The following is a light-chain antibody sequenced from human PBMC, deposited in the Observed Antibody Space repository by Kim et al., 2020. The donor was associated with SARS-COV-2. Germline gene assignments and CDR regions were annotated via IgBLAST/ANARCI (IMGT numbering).Light chain of an antibody. CDR3: QSADTSGTSVL. CDR1: ALSKQY. Sequence: PGQTATITCSGDALSKQYSYWYKQKPGQAPVLTIYQDVERPSGIPERFSGSTSGTTVTLTIIAVQAEDEADYYCQSADTSGTSVLFGGGTQLTVL. J-gene: IGLJ2*01. CDR2: QDV. V-gene: IGLV3-25*03.